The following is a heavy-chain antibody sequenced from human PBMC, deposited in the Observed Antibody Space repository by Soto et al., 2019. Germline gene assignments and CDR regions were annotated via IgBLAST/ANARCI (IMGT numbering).Heavy chain of an antibody. CDR1: GYSFTSYW. V-gene: IGHV5-10-1*01. D-gene: IGHD2-21*02. J-gene: IGHJ6*02. CDR2: IDPSDSYT. Sequence: PGESLKISCKGSGYSFTSYWISWVRQMPGKGLEWMGRIDPSDSYTNYSPSFQGHVTISADKSISTAYLQWSSLKASDTAMYYCARRYCGGDCNYYYYGMDVWGQGTPVTVSS. CDR3: ARRYCGGDCNYYYYGMDV.